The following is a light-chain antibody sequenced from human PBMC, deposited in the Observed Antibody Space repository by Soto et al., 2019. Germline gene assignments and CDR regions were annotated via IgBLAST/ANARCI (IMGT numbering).Light chain of an antibody. CDR3: SSYTSSSTLGVYV. CDR1: SSDVGGYNY. CDR2: DVS. V-gene: IGLV2-14*01. J-gene: IGLJ1*01. Sequence: QSVLTQPASVSGSPGQSITISCTGTSSDVGGYNYVSWYQQHPGKAPKLMIYDVSNRPSGVSNRFSGSKSGNTASLTISGLQAEDEADYYCSSYTSSSTLGVYVFGTGNKLTVL.